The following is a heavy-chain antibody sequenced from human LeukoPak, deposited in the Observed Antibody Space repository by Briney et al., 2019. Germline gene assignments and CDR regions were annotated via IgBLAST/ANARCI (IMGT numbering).Heavy chain of an antibody. CDR3: AAGATAVHTNWFDP. CDR1: GGTFSSYA. V-gene: IGHV1-69*05. D-gene: IGHD2-21*02. Sequence: SVKVSCKASGGTFSSYAISWVRQAPGQGLEWMGGIIPIFGTANYAQKFQGRVTITTDESTSTAYMELSSLRSEDTAVYYCAAGATAVHTNWFDPWGQGTLVTVSS. CDR2: IIPIFGTA. J-gene: IGHJ5*02.